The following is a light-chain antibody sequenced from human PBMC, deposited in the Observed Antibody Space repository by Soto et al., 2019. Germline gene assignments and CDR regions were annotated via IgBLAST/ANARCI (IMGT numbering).Light chain of an antibody. CDR1: QSVSSYY. J-gene: IGKJ1*01. Sequence: EIALTQSPGTLSLSPGERATLSCRASQSVSSYYLAWYQQKPGQAPRLRIYAASSRATGIPDRFSGGGSGTDFTLTISRLEPEDFAVYYCQQCGSSPWTFGQGTKVEIK. CDR3: QQCGSSPWT. CDR2: AAS. V-gene: IGKV3-20*01.